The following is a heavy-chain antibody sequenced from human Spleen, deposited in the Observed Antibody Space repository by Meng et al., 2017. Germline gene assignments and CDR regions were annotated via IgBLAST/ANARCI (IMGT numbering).Heavy chain of an antibody. CDR2: INHSGST. J-gene: IGHJ4*02. D-gene: IGHD4-11*01. Sequence: QVQLQQLGSGLLKPSETLSLPCVVSGGSFSDYYWSWIRQPPGKGLEWIGEINHSGSTNYNPSLESRATISVDTSQNNLSLKLSSVTAADSAVYYCARGPTTMAHDFDYWGQGTLVTVPS. CDR1: GGSFSDYY. V-gene: IGHV4-34*01. CDR3: ARGPTTMAHDFDY.